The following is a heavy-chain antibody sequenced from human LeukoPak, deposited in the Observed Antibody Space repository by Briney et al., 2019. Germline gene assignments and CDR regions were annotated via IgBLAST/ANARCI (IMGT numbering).Heavy chain of an antibody. CDR3: ARGRTYRPPHFDY. D-gene: IGHD2-2*01. V-gene: IGHV1-3*01. J-gene: IGHJ4*02. CDR1: GYTFTSYA. CDR2: ISAGNGNT. Sequence: ASVKVSCKASGYTFTSYAMHWVRQAPGQRLEWMGWISAGNGNTKYSQKFQGRVTITRDTSASTAYMELSSLRSEDTAVYYCARGRTYRPPHFDYWGQGTLVTVSS.